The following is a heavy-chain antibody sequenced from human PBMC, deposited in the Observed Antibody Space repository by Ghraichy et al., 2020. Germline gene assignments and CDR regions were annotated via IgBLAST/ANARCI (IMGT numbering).Heavy chain of an antibody. CDR2: IYYSGSP. CDR3: ASLLRLADCTRSTCLGLNWFDP. D-gene: IGHD2-2*01. Sequence: SETLSLTCTVSGGSITSSSYYWGWIRQPTGKGLEWIGTIYYSGSPYYNPSLKSRISISVDTSKNLFSLKLSSVTAADTAVYYCASLLRLADCTRSTCLGLNWFDPWGQGTLVTVSS. CDR1: GGSITSSSYY. V-gene: IGHV4-39*01. J-gene: IGHJ5*01.